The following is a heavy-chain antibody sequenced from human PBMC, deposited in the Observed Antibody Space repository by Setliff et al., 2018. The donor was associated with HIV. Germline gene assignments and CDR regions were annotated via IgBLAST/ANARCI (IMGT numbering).Heavy chain of an antibody. J-gene: IGHJ6*02. CDR1: GGSISSGGYY. CDR2: IYHSGNT. Sequence: SETLSLTCTVSGGSISSGGYYWSWIRQPAGKGLEWIGSIYHSGNTYYMPSLQSRVTISVDMSKNQFSLNLNSVTAADTAVYYCATHASTVQDAMDVWGQGTTVTVSS. D-gene: IGHD4-4*01. CDR3: ATHASTVQDAMDV. V-gene: IGHV4-39*01.